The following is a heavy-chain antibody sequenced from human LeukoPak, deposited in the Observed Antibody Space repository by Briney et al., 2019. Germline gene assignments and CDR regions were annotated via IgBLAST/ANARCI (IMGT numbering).Heavy chain of an antibody. D-gene: IGHD1-26*01. Sequence: PGGXXRLSCAASGFTFSSYGMHWVRQAPGKGLEGVAVIWYDGSNKYYADSVKGRFTISRDNSKNTLYLQMNSLRAEDTAVYYCAKGSLVGATTPSDYWGQGTLVTVS. CDR3: AKGSLVGATTPSDY. CDR1: GFTFSSYG. CDR2: IWYDGSNK. V-gene: IGHV3-33*06. J-gene: IGHJ4*02.